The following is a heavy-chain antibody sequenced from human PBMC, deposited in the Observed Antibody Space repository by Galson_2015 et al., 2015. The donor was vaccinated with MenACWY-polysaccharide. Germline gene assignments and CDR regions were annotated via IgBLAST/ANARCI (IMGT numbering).Heavy chain of an antibody. CDR3: TTWGRDVY. CDR2: IKSKYNGGTT. J-gene: IGHJ4*02. D-gene: IGHD3-10*01. V-gene: IGHV3-15*01. CDR1: GFTFSNAW. Sequence: LRLSCATSGFTFSNAWMSWVRQAPGQGLEWVGRIKSKYNGGTTDYAAPVKGRFSISRDDSQSTAYLQMNSLRTDDTGIYYCTTWGRDVYWGQGTVVTVSP.